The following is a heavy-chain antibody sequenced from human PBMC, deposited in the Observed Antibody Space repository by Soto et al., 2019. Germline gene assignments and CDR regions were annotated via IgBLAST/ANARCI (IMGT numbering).Heavy chain of an antibody. CDR3: ARDGHYYDSSGYYAGSAFDI. Sequence: QVQLVESGGGVVQPGRSLRLSCAASGFTFSSYAMHWVRLAPGKGLEWVAVISYDGSNKYYADSVKGRFTISRDNSKNTLYLQMNSLRAEDTAVYYCARDGHYYDSSGYYAGSAFDIWGQGTMVTVSS. D-gene: IGHD3-22*01. V-gene: IGHV3-30-3*01. CDR2: ISYDGSNK. J-gene: IGHJ3*02. CDR1: GFTFSSYA.